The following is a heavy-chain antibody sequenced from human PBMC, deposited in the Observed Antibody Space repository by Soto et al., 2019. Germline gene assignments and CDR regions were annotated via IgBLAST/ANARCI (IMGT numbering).Heavy chain of an antibody. J-gene: IGHJ4*02. CDR3: AREGLAVAGSSFFNY. CDR1: GFTVSSNY. V-gene: IGHV3-53*01. CDR2: IYSGGST. Sequence: EVQLVESGGGLIQPGGSLRLSCAASGFTVSSNYMSWVRQAPGKGLEWVSVIYSGGSTYYADSVKGRFTISRDNSKNTLYLQMNSLRAEDTAVYYCAREGLAVAGSSFFNYWGQGTLVTVSS. D-gene: IGHD6-19*01.